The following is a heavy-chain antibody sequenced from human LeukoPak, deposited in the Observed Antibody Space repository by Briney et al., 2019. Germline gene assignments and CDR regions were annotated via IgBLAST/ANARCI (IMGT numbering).Heavy chain of an antibody. D-gene: IGHD3-3*01. CDR3: ARDTGLRFLEWLFHRLDDAFDI. J-gene: IGHJ3*02. CDR2: ISAYNGNT. Sequence: ASVKVSCKASGYTFTSYGISWVRQAPGQGLEWMGWISAYNGNTNYAQKLQGRVTMTTDTSTSTAYMELRSLRSDDTAVYYCARDTGLRFLEWLFHRLDDAFDIWGQGTMVTVSS. CDR1: GYTFTSYG. V-gene: IGHV1-18*01.